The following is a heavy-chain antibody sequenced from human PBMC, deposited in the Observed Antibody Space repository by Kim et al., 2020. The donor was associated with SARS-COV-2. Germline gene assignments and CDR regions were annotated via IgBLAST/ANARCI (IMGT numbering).Heavy chain of an antibody. CDR2: IIPILGIA. D-gene: IGHD3-3*01. CDR3: ARGKSLSYDFWSGYYTGTFDP. CDR1: GVTFSSYA. V-gene: IGHV1-69*04. Sequence: SVKVSCKASGVTFSSYAISWVRQAPGQGLEWMGRIIPILGIANYAQKFKCRVMITADKSTRTAYMELSSLRSEDTFVYYCARGKSLSYDFWSGYYTGTFDPWGLGTLVTVSS. J-gene: IGHJ5*02.